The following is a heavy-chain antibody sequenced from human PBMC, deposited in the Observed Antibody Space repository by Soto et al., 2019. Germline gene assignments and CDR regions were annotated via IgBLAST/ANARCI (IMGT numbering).Heavy chain of an antibody. V-gene: IGHV1-3*01. J-gene: IGHJ6*02. CDR1: GYTFASYA. Sequence: ASVKVSCKASGYTFASYAMHWVRQAPGQRLEWMGWINAGNGNTEYSQKFQGRVTITRDTSASAAYMELSSLRSEDTAVYYCARGPSPGTAAEYYYYGMDVWGQGTTVTVSS. D-gene: IGHD1-1*01. CDR2: INAGNGNT. CDR3: ARGPSPGTAAEYYYYGMDV.